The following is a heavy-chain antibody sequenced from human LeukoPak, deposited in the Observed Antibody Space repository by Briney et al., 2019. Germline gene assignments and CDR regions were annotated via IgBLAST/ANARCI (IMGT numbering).Heavy chain of an antibody. CDR2: ISSSSTI. D-gene: IGHD6-6*01. V-gene: IGHV3-48*01. CDR1: GFTFSSYS. J-gene: IGHJ6*03. CDR3: ARGGVDSSSSYYYYYMDV. Sequence: PGGSLRLSCAASGFTFSSYSMNWVRQAPGKGLEWVSYISSSSTIYYADSVKGRFTISRDNAKNSLYLQMNSLRAEDTAVYYCARGGVDSSSSYYYYYMDVWGKGTTVTVSS.